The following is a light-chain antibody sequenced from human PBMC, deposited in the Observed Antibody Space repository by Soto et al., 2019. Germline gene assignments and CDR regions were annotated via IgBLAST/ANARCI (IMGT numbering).Light chain of an antibody. V-gene: IGLV2-23*01. J-gene: IGLJ2*01. CDR1: GSDVGNYNF. CDR2: EAT. Sequence: QSALTQPASVSGSPGQSISISCSRTGSDVGNYNFFAWYQQHPGEAPKLIIYEATKRPSGVSNRFSGSKSGNTASLTISGLQADDEADYYCCSYAGTTTVFGGGTKVTVL. CDR3: CSYAGTTTV.